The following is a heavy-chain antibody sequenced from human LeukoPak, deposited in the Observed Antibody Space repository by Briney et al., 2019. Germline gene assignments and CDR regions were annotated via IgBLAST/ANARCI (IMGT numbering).Heavy chain of an antibody. D-gene: IGHD6-13*01. CDR2: ISAYNGNT. CDR3: ARELPPDYSTHYGMDV. Sequence: GASVKVSCKASGYTFTSYGISRVRQAPGQGLEWMGWISAYNGNTNYAQKLQGRVTMTTDTSTSTAYMELRSLRSDDTAVYYCARELPPDYSTHYGMDVWGQGTTVTVSS. CDR1: GYTFTSYG. J-gene: IGHJ6*02. V-gene: IGHV1-18*01.